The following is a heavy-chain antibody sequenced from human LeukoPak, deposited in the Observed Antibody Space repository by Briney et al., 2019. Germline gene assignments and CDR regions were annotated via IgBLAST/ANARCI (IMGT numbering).Heavy chain of an antibody. CDR3: ARDPGFSSFDY. CDR1: GFAFSDYW. J-gene: IGHJ4*02. CDR2: INRDGSVK. Sequence: GGSLRLSCAVSGFAFSDYWVTWVRQTPGKGLEFVANINRDGSVKNYVDSVKGRFTISRDNAKNSLYLQMTSLRVDDTAIYYCARDPGFSSFDYWGQGTLVTVSS. V-gene: IGHV3-7*01. D-gene: IGHD3-3*02.